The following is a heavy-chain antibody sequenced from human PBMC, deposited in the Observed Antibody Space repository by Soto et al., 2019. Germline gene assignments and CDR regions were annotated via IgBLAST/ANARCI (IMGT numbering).Heavy chain of an antibody. V-gene: IGHV3-21*01. D-gene: IGHD1-26*01. CDR3: ASESGSYHPAYFDY. J-gene: IGHJ4*02. CDR2: ISSSSSYI. Sequence: EVQLVESGGGLVKPGGSLRLSCAASGFTFSSYSMNWVRQAPGTGLAWVSSISSSSSYIYYADSVKGRFTISRDNAKNSLYLQMNTLRAEDTAVYYCASESGSYHPAYFDYWGQGTLVTVSS. CDR1: GFTFSSYS.